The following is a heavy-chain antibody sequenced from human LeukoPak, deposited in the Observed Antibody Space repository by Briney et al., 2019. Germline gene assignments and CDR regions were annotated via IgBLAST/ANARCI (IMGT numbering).Heavy chain of an antibody. CDR2: ISSSSSYI. V-gene: IGHV3-21*01. J-gene: IGHJ4*02. CDR1: GITFSGYS. CDR3: AREYYYDSSGYYGY. D-gene: IGHD3-22*01. Sequence: GGSLRLSCAASGITFSGYSMNWVRQAPGKGLEWVSSISSSSSYIYYADSVKGRFTISRDNAKNSLFLQMNSLRAEDTAVYYCAREYYYDSSGYYGYWGQGTLVTVSS.